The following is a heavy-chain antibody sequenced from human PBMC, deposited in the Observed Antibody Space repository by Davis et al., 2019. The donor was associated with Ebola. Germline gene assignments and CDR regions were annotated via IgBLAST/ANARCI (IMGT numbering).Heavy chain of an antibody. CDR2: IYYSGST. J-gene: IGHJ3*01. CDR3: ARAQLLPDAFDL. CDR1: GGSISSYY. D-gene: IGHD5-24*01. V-gene: IGHV4-59*01. Sequence: MPLETLSLTCTVSGGSISSYYWSWIRQPPGKGLEWIGYIYYSGSTNYNPSLKSRVTISVDTSKNQFSLKLSSVTAADTAVYYCARAQLLPDAFDLWGPGTMVTVSS.